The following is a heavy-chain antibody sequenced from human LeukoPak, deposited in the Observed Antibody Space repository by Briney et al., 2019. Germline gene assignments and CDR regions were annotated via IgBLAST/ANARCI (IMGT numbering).Heavy chain of an antibody. CDR1: GFTFITYA. CDR2: VSGSGVFT. CDR3: AKNGNYDFWSDSANYHMDV. Sequence: GGSLRLSCAASGFTFITYAMSWVRQAPGTGLEYVSTVSGSGVFTYYADSVKGRFTISRDNSKNTLYLEMSDLRAEDTAVYYCAKNGNYDFWSDSANYHMDVWGKGTTVTVSS. J-gene: IGHJ6*03. V-gene: IGHV3-23*01. D-gene: IGHD3-3*01.